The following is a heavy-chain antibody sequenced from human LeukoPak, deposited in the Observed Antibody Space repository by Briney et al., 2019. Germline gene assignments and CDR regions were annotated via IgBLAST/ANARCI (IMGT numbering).Heavy chain of an antibody. J-gene: IGHJ5*02. CDR2: IIPILGIA. CDR3: ARDTTALVDTAMVTGMFDP. D-gene: IGHD5-18*01. CDR1: GGTFSSYA. Sequence: GSSVKVSCKASGGTFSSYAISWVRQAPGQGLEWMGRIIPILGIANYAQKFQGRVTITADKSTSTAYMELSSLRSEDTAVYYCARDTTALVDTAMVTGMFDPWGQGTLVTVSS. V-gene: IGHV1-69*04.